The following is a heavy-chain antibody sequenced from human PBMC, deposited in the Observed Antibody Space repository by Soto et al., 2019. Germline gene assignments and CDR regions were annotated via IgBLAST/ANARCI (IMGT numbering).Heavy chain of an antibody. V-gene: IGHV4-4*07. CDR2: IYTSGST. D-gene: IGHD2-2*02. CDR3: ARDSRHCTSTSCYMGSSRP. Sequence: PSETLSLTCTVSGGSISSYYWSLIRQPAGKGLEWIWRIYTSGSTNYNPSLKSRVTMSVDTSKNQFSMKLSYVTAADTAVYYCARDSRHCTSTSCYMGSSRPWGQGTMVTLSS. J-gene: IGHJ4*02. CDR1: GGSISSYY.